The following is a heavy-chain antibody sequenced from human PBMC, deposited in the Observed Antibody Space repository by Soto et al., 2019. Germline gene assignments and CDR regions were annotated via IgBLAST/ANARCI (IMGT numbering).Heavy chain of an antibody. CDR2: ISSGGSTT. CDR3: ARDRAAGGY. Sequence: PSISSTASLFAFNSNTMNWVRQAPGKGLEWVAYISSGGSTTHYADSVRGRFTVSRDNARKSLYLQMNTLSVGDTALYYCARDRAAGGYWGQGTLVTVSS. J-gene: IGHJ4*02. D-gene: IGHD6-13*01. V-gene: IGHV3-48*04. CDR1: LFAFNSNT.